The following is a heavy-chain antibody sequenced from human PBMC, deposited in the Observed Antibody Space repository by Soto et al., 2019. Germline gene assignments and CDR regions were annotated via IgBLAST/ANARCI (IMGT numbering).Heavy chain of an antibody. CDR1: GFTFSNYA. D-gene: IGHD3-3*02. CDR3: AKDSVSHNGIYDAFDI. Sequence: VQLLESGGGLVQPGGSLRLSCEASGFTFSNYAMSWVRQAPGEGPEWVSTLGGGNDVFYADSVKGRFTISRDDSRNTLNLRMDNLRVEDTAIYFCAKDSVSHNGIYDAFDIWGQGTVVNVSS. V-gene: IGHV3-23*01. J-gene: IGHJ3*02. CDR2: LGGGNDV.